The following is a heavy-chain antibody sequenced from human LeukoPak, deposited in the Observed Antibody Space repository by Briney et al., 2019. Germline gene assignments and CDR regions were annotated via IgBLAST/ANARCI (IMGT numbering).Heavy chain of an antibody. CDR1: GFTFSNYA. V-gene: IGHV3-23*01. CDR3: AKDQRDCSSTSCYSY. CDR2: ISGSGGST. D-gene: IGHD2-2*01. J-gene: IGHJ4*02. Sequence: GGSLRLSCAASGFTFSNYAMSWVRQAPGKGLEWVSAISGSGGSTYYADSVKGRFTISRDNSKNTLYLQMNSLRAEDTAVYYCAKDQRDCSSTSCYSYWGQGTLVTVSS.